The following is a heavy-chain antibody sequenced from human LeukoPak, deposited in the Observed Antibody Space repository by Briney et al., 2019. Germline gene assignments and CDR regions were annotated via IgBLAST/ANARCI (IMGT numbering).Heavy chain of an antibody. CDR1: GFTFSTYA. J-gene: IGHJ4*02. CDR3: AKGHGSGTYWVFND. V-gene: IGHV3-23*01. D-gene: IGHD3-10*01. Sequence: GGSLRLSCAASGFTFSTYAMSWVRQIPGKGLEWVSAISGSDDGTYYADSVKGRFTISRDNSQNTLYLQMNSLRAEDTAVYYCAKGHGSGTYWVFNDWGQGTLVTVSS. CDR2: ISGSDDGT.